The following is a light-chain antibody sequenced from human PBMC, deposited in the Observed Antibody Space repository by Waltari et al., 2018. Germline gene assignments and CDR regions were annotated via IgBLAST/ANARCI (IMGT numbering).Light chain of an antibody. CDR2: DVN. J-gene: IGLJ3*02. Sequence: SALTSTPTASGSPGQSITISCSGTTSDIGNHNLVSWYQQHPGKAPTLMIYDVNKRPSGVSNRFSGSKSGNTAFLTISGLQTADEADYYCCSYAGSAIAVFGGGTKLTVL. V-gene: IGLV2-23*02. CDR3: CSYAGSAIAV. CDR1: TSDIGNHNL.